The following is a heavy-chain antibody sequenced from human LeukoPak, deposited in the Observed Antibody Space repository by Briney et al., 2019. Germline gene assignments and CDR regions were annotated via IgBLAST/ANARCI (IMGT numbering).Heavy chain of an antibody. Sequence: PGGSLRLSCAASGFTFSSYWMSWVRQAPGKGLEWVANIKQDGSEKYYVDSVKGRFTISRDNAKNSLYLQMNSLRAEDTAVYYCARDLGIAAAEYFDYWGQGTLVTVSS. CDR1: GFTFSSYW. V-gene: IGHV3-7*01. CDR2: IKQDGSEK. J-gene: IGHJ4*02. CDR3: ARDLGIAAAEYFDY. D-gene: IGHD6-13*01.